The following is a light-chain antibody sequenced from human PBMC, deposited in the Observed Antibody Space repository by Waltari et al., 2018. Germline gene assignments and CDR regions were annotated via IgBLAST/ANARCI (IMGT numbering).Light chain of an antibody. Sequence: HSALTQPAPVSGSPGQSITISCTGTSSDVGGYNYVSWYQQHPGKAPKLMIYDVSNRPSGVSNRFSGSKSGNTASLTISGLQAEDEADYYCSSYISSDTLELFGGGTSLTVL. CDR1: SSDVGGYNY. CDR3: SSYISSDTLEL. V-gene: IGLV2-14*03. CDR2: DVS. J-gene: IGLJ2*01.